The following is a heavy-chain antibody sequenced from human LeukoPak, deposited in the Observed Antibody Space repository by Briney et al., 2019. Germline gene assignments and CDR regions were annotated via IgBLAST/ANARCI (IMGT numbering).Heavy chain of an antibody. V-gene: IGHV3-48*03. CDR2: INSADTVE. Sequence: PGRSLRLSCAASGFTVSTSELNWVSQAPGKGPEWVAHINSADTVENYTDSVRGRFTMSRDKAKDLLYLQMNSLRDEDTAVYYCARDTVNGPCVISLDLWGQGVLVTVSS. J-gene: IGHJ5*02. CDR1: GFTVSTSE. D-gene: IGHD2-8*01. CDR3: ARDTVNGPCVISLDL.